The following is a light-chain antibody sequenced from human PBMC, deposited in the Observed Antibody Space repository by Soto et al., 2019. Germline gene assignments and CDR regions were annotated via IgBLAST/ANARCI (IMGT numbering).Light chain of an antibody. CDR3: LQYDSTPPL. J-gene: IGKJ3*01. CDR2: WAS. V-gene: IGKV4-1*01. Sequence: DIVMAQSPDSLTVSLGERATINCKSSQSGFYSTNNKNYLAWYQQKPGQPPKLLIYWASTRESGVPDRFSGRGSRTDLPLTISSLQAEDVAVYCCLQYDSTPPLFGPGTKVAIK. CDR1: QSGFYSTNNKNY.